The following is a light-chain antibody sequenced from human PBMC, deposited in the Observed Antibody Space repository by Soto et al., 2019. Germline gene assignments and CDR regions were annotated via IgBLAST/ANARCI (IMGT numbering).Light chain of an antibody. V-gene: IGKV1-17*01. Sequence: DLQMTQSPSSLSASVGDRVTITCRASQGIRNDLNWYQQKPGKAPKRLIYAASSLQSGVPSRFSGSGSGAEFTLTISSLQPEDFATYYCLQHNNYPRTFGQGTKVDIK. CDR2: AAS. CDR1: QGIRND. CDR3: LQHNNYPRT. J-gene: IGKJ1*01.